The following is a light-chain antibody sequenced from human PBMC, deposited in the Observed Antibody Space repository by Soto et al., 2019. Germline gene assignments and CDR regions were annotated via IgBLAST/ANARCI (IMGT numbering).Light chain of an antibody. V-gene: IGLV2-23*01. CDR2: EGA. CDR3: CSFAGSSYV. Sequence: SVLTQPASVSGPPGQSITLSCTGTSSDVGTYNLVSWYQQHPGKAPKLIIYEGAKRPSGVSNRFSGSRSANTASLTISGLQAEDEADYYCCSFAGSSYVFGTGTKVTVL. CDR1: SSDVGTYNL. J-gene: IGLJ1*01.